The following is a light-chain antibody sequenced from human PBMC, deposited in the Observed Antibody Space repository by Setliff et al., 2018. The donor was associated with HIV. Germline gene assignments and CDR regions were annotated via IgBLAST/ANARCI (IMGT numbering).Light chain of an antibody. CDR3: NSFTAGNTPSV. J-gene: IGLJ1*01. CDR2: GVS. CDR1: SNDIGTYDY. V-gene: IGLV2-14*03. Sequence: QSALTQPASVSGSPGQSIAISCTGTSNDIGTYDYVSWYQQHPGGAPKLLIFGVSNRPSGVSDRFSGSKSGNTASLTISGLQAEDEADYYYNSFTAGNTPSVFGPGTKSPS.